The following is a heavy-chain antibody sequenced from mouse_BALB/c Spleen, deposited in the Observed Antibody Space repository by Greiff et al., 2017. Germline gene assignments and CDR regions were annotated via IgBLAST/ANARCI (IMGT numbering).Heavy chain of an antibody. D-gene: IGHD3-1*01. CDR3: ARDGLGAY. Sequence: EVKLVESGGGLVQPGGSRKLSCAASGFTFSSFGMHWVRQAPEKGLEWVAYISSGSSTIYYADTVKGRFTISRDNPKNTLFLQMTSLRSEDTAMYYCARDGLGAYWGQGTLVTVSA. J-gene: IGHJ3*01. V-gene: IGHV5-17*02. CDR2: ISSGSSTI. CDR1: GFTFSSFG.